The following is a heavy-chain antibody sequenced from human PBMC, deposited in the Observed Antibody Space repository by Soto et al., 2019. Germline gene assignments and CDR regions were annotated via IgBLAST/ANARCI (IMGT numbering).Heavy chain of an antibody. J-gene: IGHJ4*02. V-gene: IGHV3-53*01. CDR3: AKPASGQWLVPSHFDY. CDR1: GFSVSSTY. Sequence: GGSLRLSCVASGFSVSSTYMTWVRQAPGQGLEWVSIIYADGVTYYADPVKGRFTISRDNSKNTLYLQMNSLRAEDTAVYYCAKPASGQWLVPSHFDYWGQGTLVTVSS. CDR2: IYADGVT. D-gene: IGHD6-19*01.